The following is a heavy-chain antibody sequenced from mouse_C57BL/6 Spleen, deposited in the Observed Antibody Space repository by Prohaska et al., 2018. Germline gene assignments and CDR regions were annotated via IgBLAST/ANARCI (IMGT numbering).Heavy chain of an antibody. CDR2: INPNNGGT. Sequence: HGKSLEWIGDINPNNGGTIYNQKFKGKATLTVDKSSSTAYMELRSLTSEDTAVYYCAREGVFYSNYYFDYWGQGTTLTVSS. V-gene: IGHV1-18*01. J-gene: IGHJ2*01. CDR3: AREGVFYSNYYFDY. D-gene: IGHD2-5*01.